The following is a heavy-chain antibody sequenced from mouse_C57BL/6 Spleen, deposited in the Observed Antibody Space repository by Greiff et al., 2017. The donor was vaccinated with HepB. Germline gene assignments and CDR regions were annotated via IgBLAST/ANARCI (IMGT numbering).Heavy chain of an antibody. CDR2: IWSGGST. V-gene: IGHV2-2*01. Sequence: VQLQQSGPGLVQPSQSLSITCTVSGFSLTSYGVHWVRQSPGKGLEWLGVIWSGGSTDYNAAFISRLSISKDKSKSQVFFKMNSLQADDKAIYYCARWLLSFDYWGQGTTLTVSS. J-gene: IGHJ2*01. CDR3: ARWLLSFDY. CDR1: GFSLTSYG. D-gene: IGHD2-3*01.